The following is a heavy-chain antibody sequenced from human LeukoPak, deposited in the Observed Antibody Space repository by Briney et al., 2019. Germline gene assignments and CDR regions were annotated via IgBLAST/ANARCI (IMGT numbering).Heavy chain of an antibody. Sequence: SETLSLTCTVSGGSISTNGYYWSWIRQHPGKGLEWIAYIYNSGSTSYNPSLKSRVTISIDASKNQFSLKLTSVTAADTAVYYCARETIWHTNFDYWGQGTLDTVSS. CDR2: IYNSGST. J-gene: IGHJ4*02. CDR3: ARETIWHTNFDY. V-gene: IGHV4-31*03. D-gene: IGHD5-24*01. CDR1: GGSISTNGYY.